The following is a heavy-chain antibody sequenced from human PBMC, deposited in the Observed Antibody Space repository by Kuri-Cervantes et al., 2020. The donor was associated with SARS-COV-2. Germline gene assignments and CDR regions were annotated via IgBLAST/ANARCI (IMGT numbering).Heavy chain of an antibody. J-gene: IGHJ6*02. CDR2: INHSGST. D-gene: IGHD3-16*01. CDR1: GGSCSCYY. CDR3: ARFWDLLLRGIDV. V-gene: IGHV4-34*01. Sequence: SDTLSPTCAPYGGSCSCYYWSGIRKPPGKGLEWIWEINHSGSTNYNQSLKSRVTISVDTSKNQFSLKLSSVTAADTAFYYCARFWDLLLRGIDVWGQGTPVTVSS.